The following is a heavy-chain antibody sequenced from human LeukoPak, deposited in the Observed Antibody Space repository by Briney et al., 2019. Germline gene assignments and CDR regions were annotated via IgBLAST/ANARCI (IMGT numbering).Heavy chain of an antibody. Sequence: GGSLRLSCAASGFTFDDYGMHWVRQAPGKGLEWVAVIWYDGSNKYYADSVKGRFTISRDNSKNTLYLQMNSLRAEDTAVYYCARDLEDSSPFGAFDMWGQGTMVTVSS. D-gene: IGHD3-22*01. CDR1: GFTFDDYG. V-gene: IGHV3-33*08. CDR2: IWYDGSNK. J-gene: IGHJ3*02. CDR3: ARDLEDSSPFGAFDM.